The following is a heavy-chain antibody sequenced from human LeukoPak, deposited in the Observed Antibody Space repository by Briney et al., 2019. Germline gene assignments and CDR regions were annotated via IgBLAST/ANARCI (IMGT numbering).Heavy chain of an antibody. V-gene: IGHV3-30*04. CDR1: GFTFTSYA. J-gene: IGHJ4*02. CDR3: ASGGSVVGAINFDY. CDR2: ISYHGSYK. Sequence: GRSLRLSCAASGFTFTSYAMHWVRQAPGKGLEWVALISYHGSYKYYADSVKGRFTISRDNSKNTLYLQMSSLRAEDTAVYYCASGGSVVGAINFDYWGQGTLVTVSS. D-gene: IGHD1-26*01.